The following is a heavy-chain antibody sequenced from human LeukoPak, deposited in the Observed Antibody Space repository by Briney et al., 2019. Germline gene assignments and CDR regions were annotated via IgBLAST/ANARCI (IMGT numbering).Heavy chain of an antibody. CDR2: IYYSGST. V-gene: IGHV4-39*01. J-gene: IGHJ4*02. CDR3: ASLRERSYYARGFDY. CDR1: GGSISSSYY. Sequence: PSGTLSLTCAVSGGSISSSYYWGWIRQPPGKGLEWIGSIYYSGSTYYSPSLKSRITISVDTSKNQFSLKLSSVTAADTAVYYCASLRERSYYARGFDYWGQGTLVTVSS. D-gene: IGHD1-26*01.